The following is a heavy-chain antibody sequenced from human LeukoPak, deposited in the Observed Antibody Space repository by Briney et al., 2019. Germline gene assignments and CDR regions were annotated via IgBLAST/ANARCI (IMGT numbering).Heavy chain of an antibody. V-gene: IGHV1-2*02. J-gene: IGHJ4*02. D-gene: IGHD3-16*02. Sequence: ASVTVSCKASGYTFTGYYMHWVRQAPGQGLEWMGWINPNSGGTNYAQKFQGRVTMTRDTSISTAYMELSRLRSDDTAVYYCARGLEGDYVWGSYRRQHWGQGTLVTVSS. CDR3: ARGLEGDYVWGSYRRQH. CDR2: INPNSGGT. CDR1: GYTFTGYY.